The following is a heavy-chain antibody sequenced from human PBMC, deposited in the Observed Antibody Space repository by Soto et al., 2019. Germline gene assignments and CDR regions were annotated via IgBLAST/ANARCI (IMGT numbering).Heavy chain of an antibody. CDR2: ISGSGSNT. J-gene: IGHJ5*02. V-gene: IGHV3-23*01. CDR1: GFSLSNYA. Sequence: GGSLRLSCAVSGFSLSNYAMSWVRQAPGKGLEWVSAISGSGSNTYYIDSVKGRFTISRDKSKTTLFLQMNNLRAEDTAVYYCAKEGYGSGSYYNAWFDPWGQGTLVTVSS. D-gene: IGHD3-10*01. CDR3: AKEGYGSGSYYNAWFDP.